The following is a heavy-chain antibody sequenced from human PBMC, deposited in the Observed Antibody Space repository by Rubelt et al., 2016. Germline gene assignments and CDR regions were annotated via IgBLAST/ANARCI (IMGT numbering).Heavy chain of an antibody. J-gene: IGHJ4*02. CDR3: ARGDSSSGDFDY. V-gene: IGHV4-59*01. D-gene: IGHD6-25*01. Sequence: QLQLQESGPRLVKPSETLSLTCTVSGGSISDYYWSWIRQTPGKGLEWIGYASDSGITNYNPSLKSRVTVSLDTSKNQFSLKLTSVTAADTAVYYCARGDSSSGDFDYWGQGTLVTVSS. CDR2: ASDSGIT. CDR1: GGSISDYY.